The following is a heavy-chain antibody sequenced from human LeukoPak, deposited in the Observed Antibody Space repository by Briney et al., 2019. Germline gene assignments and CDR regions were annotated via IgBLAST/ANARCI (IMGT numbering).Heavy chain of an antibody. D-gene: IGHD6-13*01. CDR3: ARVVSSSWSDAFDI. J-gene: IGHJ3*02. CDR2: INPNSGGT. Sequence: ASVKVSCKASGYTFTGYYMHWVRQAPGQGLEWMGWINPNSGGTNYAQKFQGRVTMTRDTSISTAYMELSRLRSEDTAVYYCARVVSSSWSDAFDIWGQGTMVTVSS. CDR1: GYTFTGYY. V-gene: IGHV1-2*02.